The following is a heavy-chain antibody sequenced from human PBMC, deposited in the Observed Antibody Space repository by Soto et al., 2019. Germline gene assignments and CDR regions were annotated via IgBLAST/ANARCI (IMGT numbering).Heavy chain of an antibody. J-gene: IGHJ4*02. CDR3: ARGHSIAVAGTRLFDY. D-gene: IGHD6-19*01. CDR2: INHSGST. V-gene: IGHV4-34*01. Sequence: SETLSLTCAVDGGSFSGYYWSWIRQPPGKGLDWMGEINHSGSTNYNPSLKSRVTMSVDTPKDQFCLKLSSVTAAATAVYYCARGHSIAVAGTRLFDYWGQGTLVTSPQ. CDR1: GGSFSGYY.